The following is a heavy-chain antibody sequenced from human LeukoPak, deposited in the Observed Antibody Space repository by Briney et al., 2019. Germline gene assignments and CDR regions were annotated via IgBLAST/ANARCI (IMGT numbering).Heavy chain of an antibody. CDR1: GFTFSNTW. J-gene: IGHJ5*02. V-gene: IGHV3-72*01. CDR2: IKNKANSYTT. D-gene: IGHD2-21*01. CDR3: TILYGGEAYNWFDP. Sequence: GGSLRLSCAASGFTFSNTWMSWVRQAPGKGLDWVGRIKNKANSYTTQYAASVKGRFTISRDDSRNSLYLQMDSLKTEDTAVYYCTILYGGEAYNWFDPWGQGTLVTVSS.